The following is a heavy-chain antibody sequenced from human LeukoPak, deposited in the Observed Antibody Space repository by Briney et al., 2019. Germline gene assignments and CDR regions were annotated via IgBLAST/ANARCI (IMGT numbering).Heavy chain of an antibody. Sequence: PGGSLRLSCAASGFTFSTYTMNWVRQAPGKGLEWVSYISSSSSTIYYADSVKGRFTISRDNAKNSLDLQMKSLRAEDTAVYYCARGGSYYNEAFDIWGQGTMVTVSS. V-gene: IGHV3-48*01. CDR3: ARGGSYYNEAFDI. CDR1: GFTFSTYT. J-gene: IGHJ3*02. D-gene: IGHD1-26*01. CDR2: ISSSSSTI.